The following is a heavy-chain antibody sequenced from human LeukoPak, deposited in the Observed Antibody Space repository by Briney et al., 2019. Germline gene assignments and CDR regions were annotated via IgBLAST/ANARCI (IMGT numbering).Heavy chain of an antibody. Sequence: ASVKVSCKASGYTFTSYDINWVRQATGQGLEWRGWMNPNSGNTGYAQKFQGRVTITRNTSISTAYMELSSLRSEDTAVYYCARGTGGYSSSWYDFDYWGQGTLVTVSS. CDR2: MNPNSGNT. CDR1: GYTFTSYD. CDR3: ARGTGGYSSSWYDFDY. J-gene: IGHJ4*02. D-gene: IGHD6-13*01. V-gene: IGHV1-8*03.